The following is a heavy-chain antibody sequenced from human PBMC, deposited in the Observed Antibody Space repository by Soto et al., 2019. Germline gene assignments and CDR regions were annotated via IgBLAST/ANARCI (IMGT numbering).Heavy chain of an antibody. CDR2: INHSGST. CDR3: ARGRRAARREFDY. CDR1: GGSFSGYY. J-gene: IGHJ4*02. V-gene: IGHV4-34*01. Sequence: SETLSLTCAVYGGSFSGYYWSWIRQPPGKGLEWIGEINHSGSTNYDPSLKSRVTISVDTSKNQFSLKLSSVTAADTAVYYCARGRRAARREFDYWGQGTLVTVSS. D-gene: IGHD6-6*01.